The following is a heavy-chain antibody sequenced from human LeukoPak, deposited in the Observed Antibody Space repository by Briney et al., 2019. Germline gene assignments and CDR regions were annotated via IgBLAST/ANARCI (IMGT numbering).Heavy chain of an antibody. V-gene: IGHV3-7*03. CDR1: GFTFSSYW. D-gene: IGHD1-26*01. CDR2: IKQDGSEK. J-gene: IGHJ4*02. CDR3: ARSSGSYVIFDY. Sequence: GGSLRLSCAASGFTFSSYWMSWVRQAPGKGLEWVANIKQDGSEKYYVDSVKGRFTISRDNAKNSLYLQMNSLRAEDTAAYYCARSSGSYVIFDYWGQGTLVTAPS.